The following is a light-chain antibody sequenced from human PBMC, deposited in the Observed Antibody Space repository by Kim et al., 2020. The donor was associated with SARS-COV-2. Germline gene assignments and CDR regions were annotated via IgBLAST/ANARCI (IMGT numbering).Light chain of an antibody. CDR1: SSNIGSNT. Sequence: QSVLTQPPSVSGTPGQRVTISCSGSSSNIGSNTVNWYQQLPGTAPKLLIYGNNQRPSGVPDRFSGSKSGTSASLAISGLQAEDEADYYCAAWDDSLNGPVFGTGTKVTVL. CDR3: AAWDDSLNGPV. CDR2: GNN. J-gene: IGLJ1*01. V-gene: IGLV1-44*01.